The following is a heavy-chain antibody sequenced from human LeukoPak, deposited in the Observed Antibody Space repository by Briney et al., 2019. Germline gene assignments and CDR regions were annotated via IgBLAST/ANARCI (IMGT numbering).Heavy chain of an antibody. Sequence: SETLSLTCTVSGGSISSGSYYWSWIRQPAGKGLEWIGRIYTSGGTNYNPSLKSRVTISVDTSKNQFSLKLSSVTAADTAVYYCARGCWNYYGSGSYYAGNYYYYMDVWGKGTTVTISS. CDR3: ARGCWNYYGSGSYYAGNYYYYMDV. D-gene: IGHD3-10*01. CDR2: IYTSGGT. J-gene: IGHJ6*03. CDR1: GGSISSGSYY. V-gene: IGHV4-61*02.